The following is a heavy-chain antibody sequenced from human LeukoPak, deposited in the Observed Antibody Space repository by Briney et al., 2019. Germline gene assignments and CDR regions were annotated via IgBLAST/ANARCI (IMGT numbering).Heavy chain of an antibody. V-gene: IGHV3-23*01. CDR3: TKDWWDGSGWIVGDS. Sequence: GGSLRLSCAASGFTFSNYAMSWVRQAPGKGLEWVSTISGNGGRTYYADSVKGRFTISRDNSRNTLNLHMSSLRVEDTAVYYCTKDWWDGSGWIVGDSWGQGTLLTVFS. D-gene: IGHD6-19*01. CDR2: ISGNGGRT. CDR1: GFTFSNYA. J-gene: IGHJ4*02.